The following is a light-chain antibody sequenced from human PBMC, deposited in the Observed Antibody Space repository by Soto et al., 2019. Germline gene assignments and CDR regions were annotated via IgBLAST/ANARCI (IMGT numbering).Light chain of an antibody. CDR1: QSFRGL. V-gene: IGKV3-11*01. Sequence: VLTQSPVTLTSSPGESATLSCRASQSFRGLLAWYQQKPGQAPRLLIYDAYNRASGIPPRFSGSGSGTDFTLTISRLEPEDAAVYYCQQRHMWPITFGQGTRLEIK. CDR2: DAY. J-gene: IGKJ5*01. CDR3: QQRHMWPIT.